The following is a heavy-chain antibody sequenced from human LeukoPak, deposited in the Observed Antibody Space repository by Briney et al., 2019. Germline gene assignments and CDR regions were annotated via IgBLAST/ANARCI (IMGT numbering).Heavy chain of an antibody. V-gene: IGHV4-34*01. J-gene: IGHJ3*02. CDR3: ARGLRTLIAARPSAFDI. D-gene: IGHD6-6*01. Sequence: SETLSLTCAVYGGSFSGYYRSWIRQPPGKGLEWFGEINHSGSTNDHPSLKSRVTISVDTSKNQFSLKLSSVTAADTAVYYCARGLRTLIAARPSAFDIWGQGTMVTVSS. CDR2: INHSGST. CDR1: GGSFSGYY.